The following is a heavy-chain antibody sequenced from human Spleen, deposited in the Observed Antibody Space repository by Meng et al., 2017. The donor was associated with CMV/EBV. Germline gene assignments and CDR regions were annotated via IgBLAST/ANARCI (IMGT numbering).Heavy chain of an antibody. D-gene: IGHD6-25*01. Sequence: SETLSLTCEVYDESFSGFYWTWIRQPPGKGLAWIGEISHSGSTNYNPSLKSRVTISVDTSKNQFSLKLSSVTAADTAVYYCARDRGSGGFDYWGQGTLVTVSS. CDR3: ARDRGSGGFDY. V-gene: IGHV4-34*01. CDR1: DESFSGFY. J-gene: IGHJ4*02. CDR2: ISHSGST.